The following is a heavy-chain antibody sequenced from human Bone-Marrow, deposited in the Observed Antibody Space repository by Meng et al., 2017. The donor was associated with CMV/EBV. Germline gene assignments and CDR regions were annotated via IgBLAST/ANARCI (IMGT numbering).Heavy chain of an antibody. CDR1: GYTFTGYY. V-gene: IGHV1-2*02. CDR3: ARGSFRVIAIPVLSHGFDP. Sequence: ASVKVSCKASGYTFTGYYMHWVRQAPEQGLEWMGWINPNSGGTNYAQKFQGRVTMTRDTSISTAYMELSRLRSDDTAVYYCARGSFRVIAIPVLSHGFDPWGQGTLVTVSS. D-gene: IGHD2-21*01. J-gene: IGHJ5*02. CDR2: INPNSGGT.